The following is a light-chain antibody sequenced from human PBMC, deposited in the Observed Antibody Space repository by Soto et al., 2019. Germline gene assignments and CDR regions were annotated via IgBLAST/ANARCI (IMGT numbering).Light chain of an antibody. V-gene: IGKV1-5*01. Sequence: DIQMTQSASAVSGSVGYRVTITCRASQSISSWLAWYQQKPGKAPKLLIYDASSLESGVPSRFSGSGSGTEFTLTISSLQPDDFATYYCQQYNSYLYTFGQGTRLEI. CDR1: QSISSW. CDR3: QQYNSYLYT. J-gene: IGKJ5*01. CDR2: DAS.